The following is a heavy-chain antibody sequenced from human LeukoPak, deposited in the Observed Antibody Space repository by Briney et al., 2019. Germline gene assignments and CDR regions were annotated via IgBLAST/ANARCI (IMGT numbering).Heavy chain of an antibody. CDR3: ARGLPLLWSLHDHYYYYYMDV. D-gene: IGHD3-10*01. V-gene: IGHV4-34*01. CDR2: INHSGST. Sequence: SETLSLTCAVYGGSFSDYYWSWIRQPPGKGLEWIGEINHSGSTNYNPSLKSRVTISVDTSKNQFSLKLSSVTAADTAVYYCARGLPLLWSLHDHYYYYYMDVWRKGTTVTVSS. J-gene: IGHJ6*03. CDR1: GGSFSDYY.